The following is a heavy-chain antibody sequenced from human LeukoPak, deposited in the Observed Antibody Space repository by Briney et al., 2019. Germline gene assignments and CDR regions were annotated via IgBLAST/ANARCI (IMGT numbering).Heavy chain of an antibody. V-gene: IGHV4-34*01. Sequence: SETLSLTCAVYGGSFSGYYWSWIRQPSGKGLEWIGEINHSGSTNYNPSLKSRVTISRDTAKNHFSLRLSTVTAADTAVYFCARGRVSSSTWYSTYYYYFYMDVWGKGTTVTISS. CDR1: GGSFSGYY. CDR2: INHSGST. D-gene: IGHD6-13*01. J-gene: IGHJ6*03. CDR3: ARGRVSSSTWYSTYYYYFYMDV.